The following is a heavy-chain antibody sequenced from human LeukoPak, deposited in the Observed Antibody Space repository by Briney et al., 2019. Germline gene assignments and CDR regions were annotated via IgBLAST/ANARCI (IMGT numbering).Heavy chain of an antibody. CDR1: GGSISSYY. J-gene: IGHJ4*02. V-gene: IGHV4-4*07. Sequence: SETLSLTCTVSGGSISSYYWSWIRQPAGKAPEWIGRIYSSGIINYNPSLKSRVTMSLDNSKNQPSLKLSYVTAADTAVYYCAGDTGKSGYPDYWGQGTLVTVSS. CDR2: IYSSGII. CDR3: AGDTGKSGYPDY. D-gene: IGHD3-3*01.